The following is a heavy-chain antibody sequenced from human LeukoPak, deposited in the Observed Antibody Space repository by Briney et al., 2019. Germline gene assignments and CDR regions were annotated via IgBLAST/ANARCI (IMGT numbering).Heavy chain of an antibody. J-gene: IGHJ4*02. D-gene: IGHD3-10*01. Sequence: SETLSLTCTVSGGSISSSNYYWGWIRQPPGQGLEWIGSIDNSGYTYKNPSVESRVTISVDRSRKQFSLKLSSVTAADTGTYYCAKHYMGPYDNHGLDYWGQGSLVTVSS. CDR2: IDNSGYT. CDR1: GGSISSSNYY. CDR3: AKHYMGPYDNHGLDY. V-gene: IGHV4-39*01.